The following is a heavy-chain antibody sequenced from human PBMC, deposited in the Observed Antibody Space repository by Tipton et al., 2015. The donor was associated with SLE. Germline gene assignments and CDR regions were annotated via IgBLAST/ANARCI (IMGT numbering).Heavy chain of an antibody. V-gene: IGHV1-46*01. J-gene: IGHJ3*01. CDR1: GYTFTTYF. CDR3: ARGGLGTNPALDAFDV. D-gene: IGHD2-2*01. CDR2: IDPSSAGTT. Sequence: QLVQSGAEVKKPGASVKVSCKPSGYTFTTYFLHWVRQAPGQGLEWMGMIDPSSAGTTRSAQKFQGRFTMTKDTSTSTVYMELKSLRSEDTAMYFCARGGLGTNPALDAFDVWGQGTMVIVSS.